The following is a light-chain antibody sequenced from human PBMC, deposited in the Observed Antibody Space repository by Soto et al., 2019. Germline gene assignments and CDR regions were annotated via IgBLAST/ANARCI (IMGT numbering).Light chain of an antibody. CDR1: QGISTY. CDR3: QQSYSTTWT. V-gene: IGKV1-39*01. J-gene: IGKJ1*01. CDR2: AAS. Sequence: IQMTQSPSSLSASVGDRVTITCRASQGISTYLNWYQQKPGKAPKLLIYAASSLQSGVPSRFSGSGSETDFTLTISSLQPEDFATYSCQQSYSTTWTFGQGTKMDIK.